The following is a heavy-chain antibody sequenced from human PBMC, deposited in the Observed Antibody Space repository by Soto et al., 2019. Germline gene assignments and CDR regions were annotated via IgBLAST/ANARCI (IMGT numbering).Heavy chain of an antibody. V-gene: IGHV1-18*04. Sequence: GASVKVSCKASGYTFTSYCISWVRQAPGQGLEWMGWISAYNGNTNYAQKLQGRVTMTTDTSTSTAYMELRSLRSDDTAVYYCARGVDYYDSSGLGYWGQGTLVTVS. CDR1: GYTFTSYC. CDR3: ARGVDYYDSSGLGY. CDR2: ISAYNGNT. D-gene: IGHD3-22*01. J-gene: IGHJ4*02.